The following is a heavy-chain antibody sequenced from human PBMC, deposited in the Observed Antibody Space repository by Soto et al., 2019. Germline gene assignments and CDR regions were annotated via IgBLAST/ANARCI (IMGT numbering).Heavy chain of an antibody. CDR1: GFTFSSYS. J-gene: IGHJ2*01. CDR3: ARQGSSSWFGVDFAL. Sequence: EVQLVESGGGLVQPGGSLRLSCAASGFTFSSYSMNWVRQAPGKGLEWVSYISSSSSTIYYADSVKGRFTISRDNAKNSLYLQMNSLRAEDTAVYYCARQGSSSWFGVDFALWGRGTLVTVSS. CDR2: ISSSSSTI. D-gene: IGHD6-13*01. V-gene: IGHV3-48*01.